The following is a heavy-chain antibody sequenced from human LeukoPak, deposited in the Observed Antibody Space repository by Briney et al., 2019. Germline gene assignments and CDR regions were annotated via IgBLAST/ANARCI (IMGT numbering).Heavy chain of an antibody. Sequence: SQTLSLTCAVSGGSISSGGYSWSWIRQPPGKGLEWIGYIYHSGSTYYNPSLKSRVTISVDRSKNQFSLKLSSVTAADTAVYYCAGGYSSSWGLYYFDYWGQGTLVPVSS. V-gene: IGHV4-30-2*01. D-gene: IGHD6-13*01. CDR1: GGSISSGGYS. CDR3: AGGYSSSWGLYYFDY. J-gene: IGHJ4*02. CDR2: IYHSGST.